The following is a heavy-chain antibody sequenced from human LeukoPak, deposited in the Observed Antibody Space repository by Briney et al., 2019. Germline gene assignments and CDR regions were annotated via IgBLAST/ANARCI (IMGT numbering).Heavy chain of an antibody. CDR3: AAAEGGPNAFDI. D-gene: IGHD1-14*01. V-gene: IGHV1-58*02. J-gene: IGHJ3*02. CDR1: GFTFTSSA. CDR2: IVVGSGNT. Sequence: SVKVSCKASGFTFTSSAMQWVRQARGQRLEWIGWIVVGSGNTNYAQKFQERVTITRDMSTSTAYMELSSLRSEDTAVYYRAAAEGGPNAFDIWGQGTMVTVSS.